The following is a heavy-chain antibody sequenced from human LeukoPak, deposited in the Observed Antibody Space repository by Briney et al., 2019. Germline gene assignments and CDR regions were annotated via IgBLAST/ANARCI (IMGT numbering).Heavy chain of an antibody. CDR3: ARDRVMGVDIVATIPFGY. CDR2: IHPSGGST. V-gene: IGHV1-46*01. CDR1: GYTFTSYY. J-gene: IGHJ4*02. D-gene: IGHD5-12*01. Sequence: ASVKVSCKASGYTFTSYYMHWVRQAPGQGLEWMGIIHPSGGSTSYAQKFQGRVTMTRDTSTSTVYMELSSLRSEDTAVYYCARDRVMGVDIVATIPFGYWGQGTLVTVSS.